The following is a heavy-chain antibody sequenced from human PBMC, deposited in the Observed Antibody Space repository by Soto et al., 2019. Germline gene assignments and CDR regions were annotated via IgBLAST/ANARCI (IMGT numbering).Heavy chain of an antibody. J-gene: IGHJ4*02. CDR2: ISGSGGST. CDR1: GFTFSSYA. Sequence: EVQLLESGGGLVQPGGSLRLSCAASGFTFSSYAMSWVRQAPGKGLEWVSAISGSGGSTYYADSVKGRFTISRDNSKNTLYPQMNSLRAEDTAVYYCAKGLLARIVGATTPDYWGQGTLVTVSS. D-gene: IGHD1-26*01. V-gene: IGHV3-23*01. CDR3: AKGLLARIVGATTPDY.